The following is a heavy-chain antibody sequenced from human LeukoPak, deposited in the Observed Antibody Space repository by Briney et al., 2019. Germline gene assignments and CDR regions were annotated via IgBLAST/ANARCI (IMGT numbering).Heavy chain of an antibody. V-gene: IGHV3-23*01. CDR3: AKDPYGSAWYAHPWFDP. CDR2: ISGSGGTT. CDR1: GFTFSNYA. D-gene: IGHD6-19*01. J-gene: IGHJ5*02. Sequence: GGSLRLSCAASGFTFSNYAMNWVRQAPGKGLEWVSAISGSGGTTYYLDSVKGRFTISRDNSKNTLYLQMNSLRAEDTAVYYCAKDPYGSAWYAHPWFDPWGQGTLVTVSS.